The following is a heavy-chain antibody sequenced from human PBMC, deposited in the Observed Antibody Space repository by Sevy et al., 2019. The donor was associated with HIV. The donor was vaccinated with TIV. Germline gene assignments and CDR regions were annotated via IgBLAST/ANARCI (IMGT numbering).Heavy chain of an antibody. CDR3: TKDQGESSGYYPLGAFDI. CDR1: GFTFRNYA. Sequence: GGSLRLSCAASGFTFRNYAMNWVRQGPGKGLEWVSTISGSGKGTYYADSVKGRFTFSRDNSKNTLYLQMNSLRAEDTAVYYCTKDQGESSGYYPLGAFDIWGQGTMVTVSS. D-gene: IGHD3-22*01. CDR2: ISGSGKGT. J-gene: IGHJ3*02. V-gene: IGHV3-23*01.